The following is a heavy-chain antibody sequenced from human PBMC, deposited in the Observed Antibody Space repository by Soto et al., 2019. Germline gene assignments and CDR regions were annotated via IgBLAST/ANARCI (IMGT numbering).Heavy chain of an antibody. CDR3: ARGRPLRARGVSSYGMAV. CDR2: IIPTFGTA. V-gene: IGHV1-69*12. D-gene: IGHD3-10*01. Sequence: QVQLVHSGAEVKKPGSSVKVSCKASGGTFSSYAISWVRHAPGQGLEWMGGIIPTFGTATYSQKFQGRVTSTAAESTSTAYRELSSLRSDDTAVYYCARGRPLRARGVSSYGMAVWGQGTTVTVSS. J-gene: IGHJ6*02. CDR1: GGTFSSYA.